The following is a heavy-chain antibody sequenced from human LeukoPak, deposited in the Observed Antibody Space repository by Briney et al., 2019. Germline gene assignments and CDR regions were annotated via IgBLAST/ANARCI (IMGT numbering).Heavy chain of an antibody. CDR1: GYTFTSYG. V-gene: IGHV1-18*01. D-gene: IGHD3-9*01. CDR3: ARGTPSGLTGYLEDDY. J-gene: IGHJ4*02. CDR2: ISAYNGNT. Sequence: GASVKVSCKASGYTFTSYGISGVRQAPGQGLEWMGWISAYNGNTNYAQKLQGRVTMTTDTSTSTAYMELRSLRSDDTAVYYCARGTPSGLTGYLEDDYWGQRTLVTVSS.